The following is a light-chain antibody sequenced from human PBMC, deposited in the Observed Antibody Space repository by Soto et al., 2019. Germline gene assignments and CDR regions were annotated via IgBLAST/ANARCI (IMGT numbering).Light chain of an antibody. CDR1: QDISTY. V-gene: IGKV1-9*01. Sequence: DIHLTQSPSFLSASVGDRVTVTCRASQDISTYLAWFQQKPGKDPQLLVYPASTLQGGVPSRFSGRGSGTEFSLTISSLQPEDFATYYCQQLRTYPYTFGQGTKLDIK. J-gene: IGKJ2*01. CDR3: QQLRTYPYT. CDR2: PAS.